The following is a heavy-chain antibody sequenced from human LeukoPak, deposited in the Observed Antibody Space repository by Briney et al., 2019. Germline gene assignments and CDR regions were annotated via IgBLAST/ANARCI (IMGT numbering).Heavy chain of an antibody. CDR1: GFKFSDHY. J-gene: IGHJ1*01. Sequence: PGGSLRLSCAASGFKFSDHYIDWVRQAPGKGLEWVSAICGSISGCGSNTYHADSVKGRFTISRDISKYTLYLQMNSLRAEDTAVYYCAKFGVAAVGSVEYFQHWGQGTLVTVSS. CDR3: AKFGVAAVGSVEYFQH. CDR2: ICGSISGCGSNT. D-gene: IGHD6-13*01. V-gene: IGHV3-23*01.